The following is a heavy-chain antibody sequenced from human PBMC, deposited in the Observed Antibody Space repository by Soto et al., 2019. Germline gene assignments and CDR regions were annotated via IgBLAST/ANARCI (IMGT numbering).Heavy chain of an antibody. CDR1: GGSSSSTSYY. Sequence: SETLSLTCTVSGGSSSSTSYYWGWIRQPPGKGLEWIGNIYSSGNTYYNPSLKSRVTISVDTSKSHLSLQLTSVTVADTAVYYCATSYGNAWYTYWGQGTQVTVSS. CDR3: ATSYGNAWYTY. V-gene: IGHV4-39*02. CDR2: IYSSGNT. D-gene: IGHD6-13*01. J-gene: IGHJ4*02.